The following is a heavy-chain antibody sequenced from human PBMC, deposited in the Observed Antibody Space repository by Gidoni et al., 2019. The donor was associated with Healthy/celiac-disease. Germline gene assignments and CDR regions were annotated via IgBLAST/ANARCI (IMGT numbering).Heavy chain of an antibody. V-gene: IGHV3-30-3*01. CDR2: ISYDGSNK. J-gene: IGHJ5*02. CDR3: ARAINCSGGSCYGDWFDP. Sequence: QVQLVESGGGVVQPGRSLRLSCAASGFTFSSYAMHWVRQAPGKGLEWVAVISYDGSNKYYADSVKGRFTISRDNSKNTLYLQMNSLRAEDTAVYYCARAINCSGGSCYGDWFDPWGQGTLVTVSS. CDR1: GFTFSSYA. D-gene: IGHD2-15*01.